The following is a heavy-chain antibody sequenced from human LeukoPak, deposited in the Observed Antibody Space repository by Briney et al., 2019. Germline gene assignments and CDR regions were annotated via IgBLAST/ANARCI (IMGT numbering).Heavy chain of an antibody. CDR2: ISSSSSYI. J-gene: IGHJ5*02. D-gene: IGHD6-6*01. Sequence: GGSLRLSCAASGFTFSSYSMNWVRQAPGKGLGWVSSISSSSSYIYYADSVKGRFTISRDNAKNSLYLQMNSLRAEDTAVYYCARDLYSSSSYWFDPWGQGTLVTVSS. CDR3: ARDLYSSSSYWFDP. V-gene: IGHV3-21*01. CDR1: GFTFSSYS.